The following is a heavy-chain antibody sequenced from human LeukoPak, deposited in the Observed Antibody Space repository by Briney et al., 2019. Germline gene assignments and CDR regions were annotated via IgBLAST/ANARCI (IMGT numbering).Heavy chain of an antibody. V-gene: IGHV4-59*01. CDR1: GGSISSYY. CDR3: AGLNPSYYYGMDV. CDR2: IYYSGST. J-gene: IGHJ6*02. Sequence: SETLSLTCTVSGGSISSYYWSWIRQPPGKGLEWIGYIYYSGSTNYNPSLKSRVTISVDTSKNQFSLKLSSVTAADTAVYYCAGLNPSYYYGMDVWGQGTTVTVSS.